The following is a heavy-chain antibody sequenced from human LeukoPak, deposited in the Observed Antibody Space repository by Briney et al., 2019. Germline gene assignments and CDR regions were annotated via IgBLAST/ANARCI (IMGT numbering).Heavy chain of an antibody. CDR3: ARDRSNSDY. D-gene: IGHD5-24*01. CDR2: INPNSGGT. CDR1: GYTFTGYY. V-gene: IGHV1-2*02. J-gene: IGHJ4*02. Sequence: ASVKVSCKASGYTFTGYYMHWVRQAPGQGLEWMGWINPNSGGTNYAQKFQGRVTMTTDASTSTVYMELRSLRSDDTALYYCARDRSNSDYWGQGTLVTVSS.